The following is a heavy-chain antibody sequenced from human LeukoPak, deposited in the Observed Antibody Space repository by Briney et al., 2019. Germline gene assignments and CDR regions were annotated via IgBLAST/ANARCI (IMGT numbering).Heavy chain of an antibody. J-gene: IGHJ4*02. Sequence: SETLSLTCTVSGGSISSSSSYWGWIRQPPGKGLEWIGSIYYSGSTYYNPSLKSRVTISVDTSKNQFSLKLSSVTAADTAVYYCARSIVVVPAAIFGFSYYFDYWGQGTLVTVSS. CDR1: GGSISSSSSY. CDR3: ARSIVVVPAAIFGFSYYFDY. D-gene: IGHD2-2*02. V-gene: IGHV4-39*01. CDR2: IYYSGST.